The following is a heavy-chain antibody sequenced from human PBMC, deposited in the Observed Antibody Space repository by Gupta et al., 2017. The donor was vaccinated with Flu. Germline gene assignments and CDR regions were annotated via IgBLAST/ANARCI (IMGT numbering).Heavy chain of an antibody. V-gene: IGHV3-15*01. CDR3: TTDSSGGITFDI. Sequence: EGQLVESGGGLIEPGGSLRLSCAASGFNFIDAYMTWFRQAPGKGLEWGGRLKSHADGGRTDYGPPVRGRFTISRDDSTSTLCLQMRNLQAEDTAMYFCTTDSSGGITFDIWGQGTMVTVSS. D-gene: IGHD3-16*01. CDR1: GFNFIDAY. J-gene: IGHJ3*02. CDR2: LKSHADGGRT.